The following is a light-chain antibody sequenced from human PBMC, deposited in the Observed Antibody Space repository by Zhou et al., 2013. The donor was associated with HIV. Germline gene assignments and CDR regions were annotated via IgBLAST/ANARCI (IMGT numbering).Light chain of an antibody. CDR2: AAS. J-gene: IGKJ2*01. V-gene: IGKV1-39*01. CDR3: QQSYNTPYT. CDR1: QSISSY. Sequence: DIQMTQSPSSLSASVGDRVTITCRASQSISSYLNWYQQKPGKAPKFLIYAASSLQSGVPSRISGSGSGTDFTLTISSLQPEDFATYYCQQSYNTPYTFGQGTKLEIK.